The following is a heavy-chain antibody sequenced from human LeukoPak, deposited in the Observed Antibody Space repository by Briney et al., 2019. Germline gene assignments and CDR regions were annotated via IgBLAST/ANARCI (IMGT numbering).Heavy chain of an antibody. CDR2: ISSSGSTI. CDR1: GFTFSRYE. D-gene: IGHD6-13*01. Sequence: GGSLRLSYAVSGFTFSRYEMDWVRQAPGKGLEWVSYISSSGSTIYYADSVKGRFTISRDNAKNPLYLQMNSLRAEDTAVYYCAIHSSTWYSAFDIWGQGTMVTVSS. V-gene: IGHV3-48*03. J-gene: IGHJ3*02. CDR3: AIHSSTWYSAFDI.